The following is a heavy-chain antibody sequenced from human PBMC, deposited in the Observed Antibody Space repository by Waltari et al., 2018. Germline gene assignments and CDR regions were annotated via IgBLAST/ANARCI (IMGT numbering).Heavy chain of an antibody. V-gene: IGHV1-8*01. CDR1: GYTFTRYD. J-gene: IGHJ6*02. CDR3: ARGYDFWSGYFFGGVGMDV. D-gene: IGHD3-3*01. CDR2: MNPNSGNT. Sequence: QVQLVQSGAEVKKPGASVKVSCKASGYTFTRYDINWVRQATGQGLEWMGWMNPNSGNTGYAQKFQGRVTLTRKTSISTAYMGLSSLRSEDTAVYYCARGYDFWSGYFFGGVGMDVWGQGTTVTVSS.